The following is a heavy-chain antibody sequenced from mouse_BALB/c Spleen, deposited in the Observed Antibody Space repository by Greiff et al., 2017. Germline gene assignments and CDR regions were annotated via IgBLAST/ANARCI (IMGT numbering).Heavy chain of an antibody. CDR2: ISSGGST. Sequence: DVMLVESGGGLVKPGGSLKLSCAASGFTFSSYAMSWVRQTPEKRLEWVASISSGGSTYYPDSVKGRFTISRDNARNILYLQMSSLRSEDTAMYYCAREGGYYGSSYDYWGQGTTLTVSS. CDR3: AREGGYYGSSYDY. CDR1: GFTFSSYA. J-gene: IGHJ2*01. V-gene: IGHV5-6-5*01. D-gene: IGHD1-1*01.